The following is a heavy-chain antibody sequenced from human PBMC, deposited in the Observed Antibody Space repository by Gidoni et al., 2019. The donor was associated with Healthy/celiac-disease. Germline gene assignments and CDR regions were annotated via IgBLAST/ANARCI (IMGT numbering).Heavy chain of an antibody. J-gene: IGHJ4*02. Sequence: QVQLQQGGAGLLKPSETLSITCAVYGGSYSGYYWSWIRQPPGKGLEWIGEINHSGSTNYNPSLKSRVTISVDTSKNQFSLKLSSVTAADTAVYYCARGLRRGRWELLLDYWGQGTLVTVSS. CDR1: GGSYSGYY. CDR3: ARGLRRGRWELLLDY. CDR2: INHSGST. V-gene: IGHV4-34*01. D-gene: IGHD1-26*01.